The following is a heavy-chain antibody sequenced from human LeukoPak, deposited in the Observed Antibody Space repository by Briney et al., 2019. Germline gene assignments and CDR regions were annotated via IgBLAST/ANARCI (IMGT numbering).Heavy chain of an antibody. V-gene: IGHV4-59*12. CDR1: GGSISSYY. CDR3: VDLAAAGRENWYFDL. J-gene: IGHJ2*01. Sequence: SETLSLTCTVSGGSISSYYWSWIRQPPGKGLEWIGYIYYSGSTNYNPSLKSRVTISVDTSKNQFSLKLSSVTAADTAVYYCVDLAAAGRENWYFDLWGRGTLVTVSS. D-gene: IGHD6-13*01. CDR2: IYYSGST.